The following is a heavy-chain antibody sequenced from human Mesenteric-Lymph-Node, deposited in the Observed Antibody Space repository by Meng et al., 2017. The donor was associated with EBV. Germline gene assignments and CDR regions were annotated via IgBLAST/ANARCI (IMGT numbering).Heavy chain of an antibody. D-gene: IGHD4-17*01. CDR2: VYYTGSS. J-gene: IGHJ4*02. Sequence: QLQLQESGPGLVKPSETPSLTCTVSGGSIRDGSYYWGWIRQPPGKGLEWIGNVYYTGSSYYNPTLKSRVTISVDTSKNHFSLSLSSVTAADTAIYYCARDREDVTTVFDSWGQGTLVAVSS. CDR3: ARDREDVTTVFDS. V-gene: IGHV4-39*07. CDR1: GGSIRDGSYY.